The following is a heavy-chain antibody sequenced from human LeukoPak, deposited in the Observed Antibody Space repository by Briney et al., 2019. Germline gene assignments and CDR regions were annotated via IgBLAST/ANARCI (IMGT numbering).Heavy chain of an antibody. J-gene: IGHJ4*02. CDR2: IYYSGST. CDR1: GGSISSYY. CDR3: ARTMYYYDSSGYYYVFFDY. V-gene: IGHV4-59*01. D-gene: IGHD3-22*01. Sequence: SETLSLTCTVSGGSISSYYWSWIRQPPGKGLEWIGYIYYSGSTNYNPSLKSRVTISVDTSKNQFSLKLSSVTAADTAVYYCARTMYYYDSSGYYYVFFDYWGQGTLVTVSS.